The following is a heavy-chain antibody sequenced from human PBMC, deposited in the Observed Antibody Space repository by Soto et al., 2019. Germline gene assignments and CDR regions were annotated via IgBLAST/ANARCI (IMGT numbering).Heavy chain of an antibody. D-gene: IGHD3-22*01. CDR2: ISTNGGST. CDR3: ARDRVESGYPEYFQH. J-gene: IGHJ1*01. CDR1: GFTFSSYA. Sequence: GGSLRLSCSASGFTFSSYAMHWVRQAPGKGLEYVSSISTNGGSTHYADSVKGRFTISRDNSKNTQYLQMNSLRAEDTAVYYCARDRVESGYPEYFQHWGQGT. V-gene: IGHV3-64*04.